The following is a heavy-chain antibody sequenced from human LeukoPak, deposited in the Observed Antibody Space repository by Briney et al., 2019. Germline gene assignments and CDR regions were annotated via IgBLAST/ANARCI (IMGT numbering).Heavy chain of an antibody. CDR1: GFTFSDYG. Sequence: PGGSLRLPCAASGFTFSDYGMQGVPQAPGKGLECLSVIWSGGSIADYAESVRGRFTIPRDNYKNTVYLQMNSLRAEHTAVYYCARDADPAVSTLSSFDFWGQGTLVTVFS. CDR3: ARDADPAVSTLSSFDF. CDR2: IWSGGSIA. V-gene: IGHV3-33*01. J-gene: IGHJ4*02. D-gene: IGHD2-2*01.